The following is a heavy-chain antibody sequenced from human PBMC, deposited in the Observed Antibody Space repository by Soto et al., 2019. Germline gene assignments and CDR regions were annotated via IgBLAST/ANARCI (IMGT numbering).Heavy chain of an antibody. D-gene: IGHD4-17*01. J-gene: IGHJ4*02. V-gene: IGHV4-59*01. Sequence: SETLSLTCTVSGGSISSYYWSWIRQPPGKGLEWIGCIYYSGSTNYNPSLKSRVTISVDTSKNHFSLKLSSVTAADTAVYYCARVPDDYGDYTFDYWGQGTLVTVSS. CDR1: GGSISSYY. CDR2: IYYSGST. CDR3: ARVPDDYGDYTFDY.